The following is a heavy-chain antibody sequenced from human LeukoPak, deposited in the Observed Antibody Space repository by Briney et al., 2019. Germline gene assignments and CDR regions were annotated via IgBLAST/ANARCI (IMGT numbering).Heavy chain of an antibody. CDR3: ARGGNSGFSWYQLIDY. V-gene: IGHV3-11*05. J-gene: IGHJ4*02. D-gene: IGHD6-13*01. CDR2: IRGSDSFT. Sequence: GASLRLSCAASGFTFNDYYMSWIRQAPGKGLEWISYIRGSDSFTNYADSVRGRFTISRDNAKNSLYLQLDSLRAEDTAVYYCARGGNSGFSWYQLIDYWGQGTLVTV. CDR1: GFTFNDYY.